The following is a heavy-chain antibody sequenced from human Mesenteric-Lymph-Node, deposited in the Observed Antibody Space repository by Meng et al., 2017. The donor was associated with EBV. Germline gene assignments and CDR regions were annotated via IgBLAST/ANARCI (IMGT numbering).Heavy chain of an antibody. Sequence: QVQLQESGPGLGNPSATPSLTCAVYGGCFSGQYWSWIRQPPGKGLEWIGELNRSGNTNYNPFFKGRVTISVDTSKNQFSLKLSSVTAADTAVYYCARGLGAPNLYYDSNALDYWGQGTLVTVSS. CDR2: LNRSGNT. CDR3: ARGLGAPNLYYDSNALDY. J-gene: IGHJ4*02. V-gene: IGHV4-34*01. CDR1: GGCFSGQY. D-gene: IGHD3-22*01.